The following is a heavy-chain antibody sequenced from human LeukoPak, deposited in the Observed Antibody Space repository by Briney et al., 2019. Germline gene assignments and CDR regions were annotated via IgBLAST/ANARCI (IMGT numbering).Heavy chain of an antibody. D-gene: IGHD6-13*01. CDR2: ISGSGGSA. CDR1: GFTFSNYA. J-gene: IGHJ4*02. CDR3: ARENGIAAVFDY. V-gene: IGHV3-23*01. Sequence: GGSLRLSCVASGFTFSNYAMNWVRQAPGKGLEWVSGISGSGGSANYADSVKGRFTISRDNSKNTLYLQMNSLRAEDTAVYYCARENGIAAVFDYWGQGTLVTVSS.